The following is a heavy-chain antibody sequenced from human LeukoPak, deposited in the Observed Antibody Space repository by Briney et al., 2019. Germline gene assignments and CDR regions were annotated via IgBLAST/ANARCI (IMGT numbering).Heavy chain of an antibody. V-gene: IGHV3-21*01. CDR2: ISSSSSYI. D-gene: IGHD1-26*01. J-gene: IGHJ4*02. Sequence: PGGSLRLSCAASGFTFSSYSMNWVRQAPGKGLEWVSSISSSSSYIYYADSVKGRFTISRDNAKNSLYLQMNSLRAEDTAVYYCARDRTRFIVGAPGGYYFDYWGQGTLVTVSS. CDR3: ARDRTRFIVGAPGGYYFDY. CDR1: GFTFSSYS.